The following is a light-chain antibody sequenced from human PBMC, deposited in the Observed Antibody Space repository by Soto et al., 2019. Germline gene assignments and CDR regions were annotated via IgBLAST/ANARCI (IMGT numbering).Light chain of an antibody. CDR1: QSVSSY. CDR2: GAS. J-gene: IGKJ1*01. Sequence: EILRTQSPATLSESPGERATLSCRASQSVSSYLAWYQQKPGQPPRLRIYGASTRATGIPARFSGSGSGTDFTLTISSLQSEDFAVYYCQQYNNWPRTFGQGTKVDIK. CDR3: QQYNNWPRT. V-gene: IGKV3-15*01.